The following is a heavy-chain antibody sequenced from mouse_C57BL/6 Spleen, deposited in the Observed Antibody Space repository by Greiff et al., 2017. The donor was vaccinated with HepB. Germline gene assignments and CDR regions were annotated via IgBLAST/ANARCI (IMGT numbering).Heavy chain of an antibody. J-gene: IGHJ4*01. Sequence: QVQLQQSGAELVRPGASVTLSCKASGYTFTDYEMHWVKQTPVHGLEWIGAIDPETGGTAYNQKFKGKAILTADKSSSTAYMELRSLTSEDSAVYYCTRDYDYLVYYAMDYWGQGTSVTVSS. D-gene: IGHD2-4*01. CDR3: TRDYDYLVYYAMDY. V-gene: IGHV1-15*01. CDR1: GYTFTDYE. CDR2: IDPETGGT.